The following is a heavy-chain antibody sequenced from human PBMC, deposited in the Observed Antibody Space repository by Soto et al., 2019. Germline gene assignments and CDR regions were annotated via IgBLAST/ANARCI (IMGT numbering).Heavy chain of an antibody. CDR1: GFTFSSYG. CDR2: ISYDGSNK. J-gene: IGHJ4*02. CDR3: AKPSRDVYLPSDY. Sequence: VQLVESGGGVVQPGRSLRLSCAASGFTFSSYGMHWVRQAPGKGLEWVAVISYDGSNKYYADSVKGRFTISRDNSKNTLYLQMNSLRAEDTAVYYCAKPSRDVYLPSDYWGQGTLVTVSS. V-gene: IGHV3-30*18.